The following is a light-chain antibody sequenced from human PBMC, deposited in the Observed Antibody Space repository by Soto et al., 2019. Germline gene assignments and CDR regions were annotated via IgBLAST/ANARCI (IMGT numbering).Light chain of an antibody. J-gene: IGKJ1*01. CDR3: QQRSNWPPWT. CDR2: DAS. CDR1: QSVSSY. Sequence: ESVLTQSPATLSLSPGERATLSCRASQSVSSYLAWYQQKPGQAPRLLIYDASNRATGIPARFSGSGSGTDFTLTISSLVPEDFAVNYCQQRSNWPPWTFGQGTKVDIK. V-gene: IGKV3-11*01.